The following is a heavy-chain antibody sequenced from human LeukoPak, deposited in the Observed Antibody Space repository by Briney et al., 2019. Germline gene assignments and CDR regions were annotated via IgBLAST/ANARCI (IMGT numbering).Heavy chain of an antibody. J-gene: IGHJ4*02. CDR3: ARIPYYYDSSGYYSLDY. Sequence: PGGSLRLSCAASGFTFSSYAMHWVRQAPGKGLEWVAVISYDGSNKYYADSVKGRFTISRDNSKNTLYLQMNSLRAEDTAVYYCARIPYYYDSSGYYSLDYWGQGTLVTVSS. D-gene: IGHD3-22*01. CDR2: ISYDGSNK. V-gene: IGHV3-30-3*01. CDR1: GFTFSSYA.